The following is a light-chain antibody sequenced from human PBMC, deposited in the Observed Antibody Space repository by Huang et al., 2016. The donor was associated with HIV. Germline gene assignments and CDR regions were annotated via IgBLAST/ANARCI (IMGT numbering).Light chain of an antibody. CDR1: QRISSY. CDR2: STS. CDR3: QQTYSTPKT. J-gene: IGKJ2*01. V-gene: IGKV1-39*01. Sequence: DIQMTQSPSSLSASVGDRVTITCRTSQRISSYLHWFQQKPGKAPKLLIHSTSSLQGGVSSRISGSGSGTHFTLTINSLQPEDSATYYCQQTYSTPKTFGQGTKLEIK.